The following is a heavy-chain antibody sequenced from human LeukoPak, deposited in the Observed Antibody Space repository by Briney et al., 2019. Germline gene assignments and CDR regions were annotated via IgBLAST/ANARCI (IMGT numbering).Heavy chain of an antibody. CDR2: IDWDDDK. J-gene: IGHJ6*01. V-gene: IGHV2-70*01. CDR3: ARIRSRGSGSYSYYYGIDV. D-gene: IGHD3-10*01. CDR1: GFSLTTSEMC. Sequence: ESGPTLVKPTQTLTLTCTFSGFSLTTSEMCVSWIRRPPGKALEWLALIDWDDDKHYSTSLKARLTISKDASKNQVVLTMTSMDPVDTGTYFCARIRSRGSGSYSYYYGIDVWGQGTTVTVSS.